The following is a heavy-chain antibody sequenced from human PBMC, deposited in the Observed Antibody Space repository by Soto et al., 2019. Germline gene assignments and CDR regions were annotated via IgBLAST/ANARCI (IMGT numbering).Heavy chain of an antibody. D-gene: IGHD3-10*01. CDR3: TRPGTPIDY. CDR1: GYTFTNFG. Sequence: QVQLVQSGAEVKKPGASVKVSCKASGYTFTNFGISWVRQAPGQGLEWMGWISAYNGNTNSAQKFQRRITTTTDTSTSTAYMEVRSLRFDHTALYYCTRPGTPIDYWGQGTLVTVSS. V-gene: IGHV1-18*01. CDR2: ISAYNGNT. J-gene: IGHJ4*02.